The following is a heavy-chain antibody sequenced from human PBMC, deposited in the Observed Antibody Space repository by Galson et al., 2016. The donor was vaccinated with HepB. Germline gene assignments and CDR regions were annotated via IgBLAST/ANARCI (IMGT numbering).Heavy chain of an antibody. V-gene: IGHV3-7*01. D-gene: IGHD2-8*02. CDR1: GFTFSSDW. CDR3: ASWWQTPAGCFDY. Sequence: SLRLSCAASGFTFSSDWMSWVRQAPGKGLEWVANIKQDGSEKYYVDSVKGRFTISRDNAKNLLYLQMNSLRAEDTAVYYCASWWQTPAGCFDYWGQGTLVTVSS. J-gene: IGHJ4*02. CDR2: IKQDGSEK.